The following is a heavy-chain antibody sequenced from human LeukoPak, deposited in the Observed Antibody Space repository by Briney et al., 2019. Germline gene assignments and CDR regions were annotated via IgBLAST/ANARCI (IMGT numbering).Heavy chain of an antibody. D-gene: IGHD6-19*01. CDR2: IFHTGRT. J-gene: IGHJ4*02. Sequence: SETLSLTCVVSGDSVSGSYWWAWVRQSPGQGLEWIGQIFHTGRTNYNPSLKSRVSISVDTSKNQFSLKLSSVTAADTAVYYCARELAVAGYYFDYWGQGTLVTVSS. V-gene: IGHV4-4*02. CDR3: ARELAVAGYYFDY. CDR1: GDSVSGSYW.